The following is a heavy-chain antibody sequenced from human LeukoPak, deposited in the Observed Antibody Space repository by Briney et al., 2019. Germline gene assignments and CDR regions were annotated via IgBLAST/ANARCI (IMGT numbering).Heavy chain of an antibody. J-gene: IGHJ4*02. V-gene: IGHV3-20*04. Sequence: GGSLRLSCAASGFTFDDYGMSWVRQSPGKGLEWVSGINWNGGTTGYADSVKGRFTISRDNAKNSLYLQMNSLRAEDTALYYCAKSRSAVAAKDFDYWGQGTLVTVSS. D-gene: IGHD6-19*01. CDR3: AKSRSAVAAKDFDY. CDR1: GFTFDDYG. CDR2: INWNGGTT.